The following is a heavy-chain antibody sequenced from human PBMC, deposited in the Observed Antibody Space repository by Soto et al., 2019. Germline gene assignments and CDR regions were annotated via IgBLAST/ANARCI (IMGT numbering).Heavy chain of an antibody. V-gene: IGHV3-9*01. Sequence: EVQLVESGGGLVQPGRSLRLSCAASGFTFSNYAMHWVRQAPGKGLEWVSLITWNSGSLSYADSVKGRFTISRDNDQNSLYLDMNSLRPEDKALYYCANSFGSGSYPFDSWGQGTLVTVSS. CDR1: GFTFSNYA. CDR2: ITWNSGSL. CDR3: ANSFGSGSYPFDS. D-gene: IGHD3-10*01. J-gene: IGHJ4*02.